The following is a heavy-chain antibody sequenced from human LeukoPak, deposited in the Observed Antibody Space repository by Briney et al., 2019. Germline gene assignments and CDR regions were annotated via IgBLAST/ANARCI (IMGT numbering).Heavy chain of an antibody. CDR1: GYNFMTYT. Sequence: ASVKVSCKASGYNFMTYTMYWVRQAPGQSLEWLGWINGGKDDTKYSQKFQDRVTFTKDTSASTAYMELSRLRYEDTAVYYCARVGGYCSSTSCTGALHWYFDLWGRGTLVTVSS. CDR3: ARVGGYCSSTSCTGALHWYFDL. CDR2: INGGKDDT. J-gene: IGHJ2*01. D-gene: IGHD2-2*01. V-gene: IGHV1-3*01.